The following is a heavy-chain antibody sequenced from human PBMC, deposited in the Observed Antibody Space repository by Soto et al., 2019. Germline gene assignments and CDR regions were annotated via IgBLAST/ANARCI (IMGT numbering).Heavy chain of an antibody. D-gene: IGHD6-13*01. J-gene: IGHJ4*02. CDR2: ISSSSSYI. V-gene: IGHV3-21*01. CDR1: GFTFSSYS. CDR3: ARDDARYSSSWYHYFDY. Sequence: VGSLGLSCAASGFTFSSYSMNWVRQAPGKGLEWVSSISSSSSYIYYADSVKGRFTISRDNAKNSLYLQMNSLRAEDTAVYYCARDDARYSSSWYHYFDYWGQGTLVTV.